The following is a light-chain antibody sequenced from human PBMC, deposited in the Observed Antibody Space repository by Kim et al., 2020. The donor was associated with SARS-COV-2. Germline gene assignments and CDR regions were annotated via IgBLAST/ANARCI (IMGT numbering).Light chain of an antibody. Sequence: LSPGERATLSCRASQSLSTYLAWYHQKPGQAPRLLVYGASRRATGIPARFSGSGSGTDFTLTITRLEPEDFAVYYCQQYGASPYTFGQGTKVDIK. V-gene: IGKV3-20*01. CDR2: GAS. CDR3: QQYGASPYT. J-gene: IGKJ2*01. CDR1: QSLSTY.